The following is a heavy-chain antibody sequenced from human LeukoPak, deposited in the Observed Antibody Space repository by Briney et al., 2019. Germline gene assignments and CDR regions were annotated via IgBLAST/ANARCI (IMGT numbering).Heavy chain of an antibody. CDR2: ISYDGSNK. V-gene: IGHV3-30*18. J-gene: IGHJ4*02. Sequence: GRSLRLSCAASGFTFSNYGMHWVRQAPGKGLEWVVVISYDGSNKYYSDSVKGRFTISRDNSKNTLYLQMNSLRTEDTAVYYCAKDVYDFWSGYYNSYDYWGQGTLVTVSS. CDR3: AKDVYDFWSGYYNSYDY. CDR1: GFTFSNYG. D-gene: IGHD3-3*01.